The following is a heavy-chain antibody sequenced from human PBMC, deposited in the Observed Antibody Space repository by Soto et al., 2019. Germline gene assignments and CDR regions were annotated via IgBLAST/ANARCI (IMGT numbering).Heavy chain of an antibody. CDR1: GFSFSDYY. D-gene: IGHD6-19*01. J-gene: IGHJ4*02. CDR3: AKMTSSGWYDPVFH. Sequence: QVQLVESGGGLVKTRGSLGLSCVASGFSFSDYYMSWVLQAPGKGLEWISYISVSSSNLYYADSVKGRFTISRDNAEKSVFLQLNNLRAEATARYYCAKMTSSGWYDPVFHWGQGPLVPVSS. V-gene: IGHV3-11*01. CDR2: ISVSSSNL.